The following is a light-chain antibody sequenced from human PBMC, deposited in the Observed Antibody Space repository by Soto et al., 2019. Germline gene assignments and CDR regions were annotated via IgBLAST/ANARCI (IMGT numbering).Light chain of an antibody. CDR1: QSVSSSY. CDR3: QEFSASRT. J-gene: IGKJ1*01. V-gene: IGKV3-20*01. Sequence: EIVLTQSPGTLSLSPGERATLSCRASQSVSSSYLAWYQQKPGQPPRLVMYGASNRATGIPDRFSGSGSGTDFTLTISRLESEDFAVYYCQEFSASRTFGQGTTVEIK. CDR2: GAS.